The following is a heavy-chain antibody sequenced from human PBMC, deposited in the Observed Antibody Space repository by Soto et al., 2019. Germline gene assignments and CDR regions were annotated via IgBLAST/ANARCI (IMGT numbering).Heavy chain of an antibody. CDR2: ISGSGGST. CDR3: AKPYCTNGVCYYYGMDV. CDR1: GFTFSSYA. D-gene: IGHD2-8*01. J-gene: IGHJ6*02. Sequence: EVQLLESGGGLVQPGGSLRLSCAASGFTFSSYAMSWVRQAPGKGLEWVSAISGSGGSTYYADSVKGRFTISRDNSKNTLYLQMNSLRAEDTAVYYCAKPYCTNGVCYYYGMDVWGQGTTVTVSS. V-gene: IGHV3-23*01.